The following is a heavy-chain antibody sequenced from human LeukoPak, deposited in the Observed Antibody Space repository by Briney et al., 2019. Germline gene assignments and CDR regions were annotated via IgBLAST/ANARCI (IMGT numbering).Heavy chain of an antibody. CDR1: GFTFSSYA. J-gene: IGHJ4*02. V-gene: IGHV3-30*04. D-gene: IGHD3-9*01. Sequence: GGSLRLSCAASGFTFSSYAMHWVRQAPGKGLEWVAVISYDGSNKYYADSVKGRFTISRDNSKNTLYLQMNSLRAEDTAVYYCARDFWYDILTGRFDYWGQGTLATVSS. CDR2: ISYDGSNK. CDR3: ARDFWYDILTGRFDY.